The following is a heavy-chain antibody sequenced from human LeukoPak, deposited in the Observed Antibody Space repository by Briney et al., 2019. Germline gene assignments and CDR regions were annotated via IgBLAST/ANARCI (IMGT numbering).Heavy chain of an antibody. CDR1: GGSFSVYY. J-gene: IGHJ4*02. CDR3: ARGRAPHPYSSSRSFDY. CDR2: INHSGST. Sequence: PSETLSLTCAVYGGSFSVYYWSWIRQPPGKGLEWIGEINHSGSTNYNPSLKSRVTISVDTSKNQFSLKLSSVTAADTAVYYCARGRAPHPYSSSRSFDYWGQGTLVTVSS. V-gene: IGHV4-34*01. D-gene: IGHD6-13*01.